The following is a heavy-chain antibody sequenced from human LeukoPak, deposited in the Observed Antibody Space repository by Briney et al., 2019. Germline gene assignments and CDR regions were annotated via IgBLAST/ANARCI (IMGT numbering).Heavy chain of an antibody. CDR2: FDPEDGET. J-gene: IGHJ4*02. D-gene: IGHD6-19*01. Sequence: GASVKVSRKVSGYTLTELSMHWVRQAPGKGLEWMGGFDPEDGETIYAQKFQGRVTMTEDTSTDTAYMELSSLRSEDTAVYYCATSLTTDSGWQQFDYWGQGTLVTVSS. CDR1: GYTLTELS. CDR3: ATSLTTDSGWQQFDY. V-gene: IGHV1-24*01.